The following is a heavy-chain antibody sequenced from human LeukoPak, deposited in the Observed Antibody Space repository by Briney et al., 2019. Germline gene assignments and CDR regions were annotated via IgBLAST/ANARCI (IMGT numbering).Heavy chain of an antibody. D-gene: IGHD5-12*01. V-gene: IGHV3-48*03. CDR2: ISTSDSTM. J-gene: IGHJ5*02. Sequence: GGSLRLSCAASGFIFISYEMNWVRQAPGKGLEWVSYISTSDSTMYYADSVKGRFTISIDNAKNSLYLQMDSLRVEDTGIYYCGRDLGTHGGYVDPWGQGTQVTVSS. CDR3: GRDLGTHGGYVDP. CDR1: GFIFISYE.